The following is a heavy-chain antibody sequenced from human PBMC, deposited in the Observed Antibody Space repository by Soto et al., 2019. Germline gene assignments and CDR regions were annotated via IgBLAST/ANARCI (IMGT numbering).Heavy chain of an antibody. V-gene: IGHV4-59*01. J-gene: IGHJ6*02. Sequence: PSETLSLTCTVSGGSISTFYWSWIRQTPGKGLEWIGYIYYSGITDYNPSLKSRVTLSVDTSKNQFSLNLRSVTAADTAVYYCARGARGSYYYYYDMEVWGQGTTVTVSS. CDR3: ARGARGSYYYYYDMEV. CDR1: GGSISTFY. CDR2: IYYSGIT.